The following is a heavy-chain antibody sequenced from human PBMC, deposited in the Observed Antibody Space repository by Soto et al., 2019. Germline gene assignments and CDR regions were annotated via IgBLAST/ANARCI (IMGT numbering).Heavy chain of an antibody. J-gene: IGHJ4*02. Sequence: ASVKVSCKASGYTFTSYSMHWVRQAPGQGFEWMGIINPSAGSTSYAQKFQGRVTLTRDTSTSTVYMELSSLRSEDTAVYYCARPGAPIGAAENLYYFDSWGQGTLVTVSS. D-gene: IGHD6-13*01. CDR3: ARPGAPIGAAENLYYFDS. CDR2: INPSAGST. CDR1: GYTFTSYS. V-gene: IGHV1-46*01.